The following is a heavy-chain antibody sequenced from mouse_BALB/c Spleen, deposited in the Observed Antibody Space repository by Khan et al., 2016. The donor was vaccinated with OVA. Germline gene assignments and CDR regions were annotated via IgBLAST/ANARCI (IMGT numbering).Heavy chain of an antibody. CDR1: GYTFTSYT. CDR3: VRDGAYHRNDGWFAY. CDR2: INPSNGYT. D-gene: IGHD2-14*01. J-gene: IGHJ3*01. V-gene: IGHV1-4*01. Sequence: QMQLEESGAELARPGASVKMSCKASGYTFTSYTIHWIKKRPGQGLEWIGYINPSNGYTNYNQKFKDKATLTTDKSSTTAYLQPSSLTSDDSAVYNCVRDGAYHRNDGWFAYWGQGTLVTVSA.